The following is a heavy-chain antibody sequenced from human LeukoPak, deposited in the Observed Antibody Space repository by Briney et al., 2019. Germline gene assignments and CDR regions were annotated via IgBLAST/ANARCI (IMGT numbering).Heavy chain of an antibody. Sequence: ASVKVSCKASGYTFTSYDINWVRQATGQGLEWMGWMNPNSGNTGYAQKFQGRVTITRNTSISTAYMELSSLRSEDTAVYYCAKLCDFWSGYPPYYYYYMDVWGKGTTVTVSS. CDR3: AKLCDFWSGYPPYYYYYMDV. J-gene: IGHJ6*03. CDR1: GYTFTSYD. V-gene: IGHV1-8*03. CDR2: MNPNSGNT. D-gene: IGHD3-3*01.